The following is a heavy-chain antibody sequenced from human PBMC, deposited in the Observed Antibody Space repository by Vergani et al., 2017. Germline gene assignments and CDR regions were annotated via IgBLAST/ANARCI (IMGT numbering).Heavy chain of an antibody. CDR1: GFTFSSYA. V-gene: IGHV3-23*01. CDR3: AKEAYYYDSSGYXYAY. Sequence: EVQLLESGGGLVQPGGSLRLSCAASGFTFSSYAMSWVRQAPGKGLEWVSAISGSGGSTYYADSVKGRFTISRDNSKNTLYLQMNSLRAEDTAVYYCAKEAYYYDSSGYXYAYWGQGTLVTVSS. J-gene: IGHJ4*02. D-gene: IGHD3-22*01. CDR2: ISGSGGST.